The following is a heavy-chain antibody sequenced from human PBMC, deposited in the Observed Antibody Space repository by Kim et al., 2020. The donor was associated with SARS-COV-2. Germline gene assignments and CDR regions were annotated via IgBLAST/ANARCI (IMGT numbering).Heavy chain of an antibody. V-gene: IGHV3-23*01. D-gene: IGHD1-26*01. Sequence: GGSLRLSCAASGFSFSRYSMAWDRQAPGKGLEWVSSISDIGGRLYYSDSVKDRSAISRDNSKNTMYLPTNSHRVEDTALYYCAKGRTYCRTNRVDSWGQG. CDR1: GFSFSRYS. CDR2: ISDIGGRL. J-gene: IGHJ5*02. CDR3: AKGRTYCRTNRVDS.